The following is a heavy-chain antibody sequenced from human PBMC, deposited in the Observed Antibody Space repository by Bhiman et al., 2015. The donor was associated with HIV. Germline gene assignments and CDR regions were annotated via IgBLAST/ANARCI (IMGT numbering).Heavy chain of an antibody. V-gene: IGHV3-15*01. CDR2: INKKADGATT. J-gene: IGHJ3*02. CDR1: GFSFTSAW. Sequence: EVQLVESGGGCAKPGGSLRLSCTVSGFSFTSAWMSWVRQAPGKGLEWVGHINKKADGATTDYAAPVKGRFTISRDNAKNSLYLQMNSLRAEDTAVYYCAREFYTDPFAFDIWGQGTMVTVSS. CDR3: AREFYTDPFAFDI.